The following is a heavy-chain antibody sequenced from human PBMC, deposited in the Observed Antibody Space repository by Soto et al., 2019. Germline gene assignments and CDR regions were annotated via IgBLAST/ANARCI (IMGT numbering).Heavy chain of an antibody. V-gene: IGHV3-48*02. CDR3: ARGADYDSSGIRLNWFDP. D-gene: IGHD3-22*01. J-gene: IGHJ5*02. Sequence: EVQLVESGGGLVQPGGSLRLSCAASGFTFSSYSMNWVRQAPGKGLEWVSYISSSSSTIYYADSVKGRFTISRDNAKNSLYQQMNTLRDEDTAVYYCARGADYDSSGIRLNWFDPWGQGTLVTVSS. CDR1: GFTFSSYS. CDR2: ISSSSSTI.